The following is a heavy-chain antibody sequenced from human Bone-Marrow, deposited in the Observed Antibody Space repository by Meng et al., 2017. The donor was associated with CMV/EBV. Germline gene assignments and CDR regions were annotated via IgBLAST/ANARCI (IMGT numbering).Heavy chain of an antibody. CDR3: ARDNGHCSSTSCYREWYYYYGMDV. CDR1: GFTVSSNY. CDR2: IYSGGST. D-gene: IGHD2-2*01. V-gene: IGHV3-53*01. J-gene: IGHJ6*02. Sequence: GGSLRLSCAASGFTVSSNYMNWVRQAPGKGLEWVSVIYSGGSTYYADSVKGRFTISRDNAKNSLYLQMNSLRAEDTAVYYCARDNGHCSSTSCYREWYYYYGMDVWGQGTTVTVSS.